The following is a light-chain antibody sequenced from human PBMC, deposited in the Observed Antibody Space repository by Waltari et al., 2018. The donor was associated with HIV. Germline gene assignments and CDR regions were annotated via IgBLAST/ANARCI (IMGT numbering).Light chain of an antibody. V-gene: IGKV3-15*01. CDR2: GAS. CDR3: QQYDNWPRT. J-gene: IGKJ1*01. Sequence: EILTPHPPATPSASPGEEATPSCTASRIISSNWAWYQQKPGQAPRVLIYGASTRATGVPARFSGSGAGTEFTLTISNLQSEDFEVYYCQQYDNWPRTFGQGTKVEIK. CDR1: RIISSN.